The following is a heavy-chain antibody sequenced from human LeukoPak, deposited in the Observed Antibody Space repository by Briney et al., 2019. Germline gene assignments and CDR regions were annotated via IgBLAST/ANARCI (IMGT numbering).Heavy chain of an antibody. CDR2: IYISGST. J-gene: IGHJ4*02. CDR1: GSSISSGNYY. D-gene: IGHD5-12*01. V-gene: IGHV4-61*02. Sequence: ASQTLSLTCTVSGSSISSGNYYWSWIRQPAGKGLEWMGRIYISGSTNYNPSLKSRVTISIDTSTSKNQFSLKLSSVTAADTAVYYCAREGYSGYDFDYWGQGALVTVSS. CDR3: AREGYSGYDFDY.